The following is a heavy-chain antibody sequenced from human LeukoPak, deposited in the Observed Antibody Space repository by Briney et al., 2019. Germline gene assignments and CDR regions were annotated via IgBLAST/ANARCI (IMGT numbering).Heavy chain of an antibody. V-gene: IGHV1-18*01. CDR3: ARSRNVYCSGGSCRPFDY. J-gene: IGHJ4*02. Sequence: ASAKVSCKASGYTFTSYGISWVRQAPGQGLEWMGWISAYNGNTNYAQKLQGRVTMTTDTSTSTAYMELRSLRSDDTAVYYCARSRNVYCSGGSCRPFDYWGQGTLVTVSS. CDR1: GYTFTSYG. D-gene: IGHD2-15*01. CDR2: ISAYNGNT.